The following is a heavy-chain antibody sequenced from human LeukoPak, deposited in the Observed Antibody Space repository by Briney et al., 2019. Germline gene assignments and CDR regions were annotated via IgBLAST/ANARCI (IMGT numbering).Heavy chain of an antibody. D-gene: IGHD7-27*01. CDR1: GFTFSSYW. CDR3: TLTGDPYFYYYMDV. CDR2: IRSKAYGGTT. V-gene: IGHV3-49*04. J-gene: IGHJ6*03. Sequence: GGSLRLSCAASGFTFSSYWMSWVRQAPGKGLEWVGFIRSKAYGGTTEYAASVKGRFTISRDDSKSIAYLQMNSLKTEDTAVYYCTLTGDPYFYYYMDVWGKGTTVTVSS.